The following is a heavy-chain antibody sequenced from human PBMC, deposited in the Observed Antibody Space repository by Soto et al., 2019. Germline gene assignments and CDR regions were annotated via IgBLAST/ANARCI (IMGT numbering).Heavy chain of an antibody. CDR3: ARVIAAAGGYYFDY. Sequence: PSETLSLTCTVSGGSISSGDYYWSWIRQPPGKGLEWIGYIYYSGSTYYNPSLKNRVTISVDTSKNQFSLKLSSVTAADTAVYYCARVIAAAGGYYFDYWGQGTLVTVSS. CDR1: GGSISSGDYY. V-gene: IGHV4-30-4*01. J-gene: IGHJ4*02. D-gene: IGHD6-13*01. CDR2: IYYSGST.